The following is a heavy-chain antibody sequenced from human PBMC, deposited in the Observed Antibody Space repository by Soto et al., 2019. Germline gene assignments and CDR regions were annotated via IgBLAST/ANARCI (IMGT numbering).Heavy chain of an antibody. D-gene: IGHD2-15*01. J-gene: IGHJ6*02. Sequence: SLRLSCEASGFKFGDYAMHWVRQAPGKGLEWVSGVSWNSEIVGYADSVKGRFTISRDNAKNSLYLEMNSLRTEDTALYYCAKDRGPCSGNKCSSLYYYYGMDVWSQGTTVTVS. CDR2: VSWNSEIV. CDR3: AKDRGPCSGNKCSSLYYYYGMDV. CDR1: GFKFGDYA. V-gene: IGHV3-9*01.